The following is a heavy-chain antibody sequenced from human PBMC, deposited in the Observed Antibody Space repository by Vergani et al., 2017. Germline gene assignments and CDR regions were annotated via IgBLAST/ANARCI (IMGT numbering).Heavy chain of an antibody. D-gene: IGHD5-12*01. Sequence: EVQLVQSGAEVKKPGESLKLPCQISGYSFTHYWIGWVRQMPGKGLEWMGIIHPADSDTRYRPSFQGQDTLSVDKSVSTTSLQRSSLRAWVSAMYYCARLYGRDSGESKYFDYWGQGTLVTVSS. CDR2: IHPADSDT. V-gene: IGHV5-51*01. CDR1: GYSFTHYW. CDR3: ARLYGRDSGESKYFDY. J-gene: IGHJ4*02.